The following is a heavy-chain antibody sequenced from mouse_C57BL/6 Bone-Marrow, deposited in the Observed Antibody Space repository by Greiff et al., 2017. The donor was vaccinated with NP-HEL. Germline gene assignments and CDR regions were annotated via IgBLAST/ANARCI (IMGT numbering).Heavy chain of an antibody. J-gene: IGHJ1*03. CDR3: ARWVWPHWYFDV. D-gene: IGHD2-10*02. Sequence: QVQLKESGAELARPGASVKLSCKASGYTFTSYGISWVKQRTGQGLEWIGEIYPRSGNTYYNEKFKGKATLTADKSSSTAYMELRSLTSEDSAVYFCARWVWPHWYFDVWGTGTTVTVSS. CDR2: IYPRSGNT. V-gene: IGHV1-81*01. CDR1: GYTFTSYG.